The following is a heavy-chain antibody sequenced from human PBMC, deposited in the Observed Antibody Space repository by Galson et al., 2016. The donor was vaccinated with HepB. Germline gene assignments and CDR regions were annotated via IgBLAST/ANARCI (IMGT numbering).Heavy chain of an antibody. Sequence: SLRLSCAASGFTISNYGMSWVRQAPGKGLEWVSGISVSGDTTYYADSVKGRFTISRDTSKNTLHLQMNSLRAEDTAVYYCAKDSGFDSVNWGQGTLVTVPS. CDR2: ISVSGDTT. CDR3: AKDSGFDSVN. V-gene: IGHV3-23*01. J-gene: IGHJ4*02. D-gene: IGHD5-12*01. CDR1: GFTISNYG.